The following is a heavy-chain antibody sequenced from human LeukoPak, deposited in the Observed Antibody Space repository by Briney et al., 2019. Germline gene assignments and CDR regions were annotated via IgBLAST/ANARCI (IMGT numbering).Heavy chain of an antibody. CDR2: INPSGGST. CDR1: GYTFTSYY. V-gene: IGHV1-46*01. J-gene: IGHJ4*02. CDR3: ARVGKVEQQLVQSFDY. Sequence: ASVKVSCKASGYTFTSYYMHWVRQAPGQGLEWMGIINPSGGSTSYAQKFQGRVTTTRDTSTSTVYMELSSLRSEDTAVYYCARVGKVEQQLVQSFDYWGQGTLVTVSS. D-gene: IGHD6-13*01.